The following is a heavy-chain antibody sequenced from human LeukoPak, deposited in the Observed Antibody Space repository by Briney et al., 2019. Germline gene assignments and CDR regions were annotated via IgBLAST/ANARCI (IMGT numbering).Heavy chain of an antibody. CDR1: GFTVSNNY. Sequence: GGSLRLSCAASGFTVSNNYMSWVRQAPGKGLEWIAVIYSGGSTFHADSVKGRFIISRDNSKNTLYLQMNSLRAEDTAVYYCARSSTSFYYYGMDVWGQGTTVTVSS. CDR2: IYSGGST. CDR3: ARSSTSFYYYGMDV. J-gene: IGHJ6*02. D-gene: IGHD2-2*01. V-gene: IGHV3-66*01.